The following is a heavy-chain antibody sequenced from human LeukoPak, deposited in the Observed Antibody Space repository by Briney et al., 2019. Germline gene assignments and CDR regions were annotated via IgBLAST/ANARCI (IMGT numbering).Heavy chain of an antibody. D-gene: IGHD1-1*01. J-gene: IGHJ4*02. CDR3: ARDPGTTGTIDY. Sequence: ASVKVSCKASGYTFTGYYMHWVRQAPGQGLEWMGWINPNSGGTNYAQKFQGRVTMTRDTSISTAYMELSRLRFDDTAVYYCARDPGTTGTIDYWGQGTLVTVSS. CDR2: INPNSGGT. V-gene: IGHV1-2*02. CDR1: GYTFTGYY.